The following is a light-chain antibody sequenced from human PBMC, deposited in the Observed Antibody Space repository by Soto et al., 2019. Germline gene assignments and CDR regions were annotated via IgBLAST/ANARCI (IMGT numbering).Light chain of an antibody. CDR2: AAS. V-gene: IGKV1-6*01. CDR1: QGIRND. J-gene: IGKJ1*01. Sequence: AIQMTQSPSSLSASVGDRVTITCRASQGIRNDLGWYQQRPGKAPNLLIYAASSLQSGVPSRFSGSGSGTDITLTISSLQPEDFATYYCLRDYNYPLTFGQGTKVEIK. CDR3: LRDYNYPLT.